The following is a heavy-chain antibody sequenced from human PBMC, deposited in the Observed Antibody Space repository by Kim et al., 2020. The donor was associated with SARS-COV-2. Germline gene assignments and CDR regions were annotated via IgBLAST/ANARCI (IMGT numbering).Heavy chain of an antibody. Sequence: DSVKGRFTISRDNSKTPLYLQMNSLRAEDTAVYYCARGDYSIIYYYGMDVWGQGTTVTVSS. J-gene: IGHJ6*02. D-gene: IGHD4-4*01. CDR3: ARGDYSIIYYYGMDV. V-gene: IGHV3-30*07.